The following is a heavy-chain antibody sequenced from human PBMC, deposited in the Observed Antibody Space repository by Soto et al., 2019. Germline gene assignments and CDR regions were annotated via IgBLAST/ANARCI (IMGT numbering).Heavy chain of an antibody. CDR1: GFSLTTSGVG. D-gene: IGHD3-3*01. CDR3: AHRVLRTIFGLVTTTAIYFDF. CDR2: IYWDDDK. V-gene: IGHV2-5*02. J-gene: IGHJ4*02. Sequence: QITLNESGPTQVKPRQTLTLTCTFSGFSLTTSGVGVGWIRQSPGKAPEWLALIYWDDDKRYSPSLKSRLTITKDTSKYQVVLTMADLDPADKATYYCAHRVLRTIFGLVTTTAIYFDFWGQGTPVAVSS.